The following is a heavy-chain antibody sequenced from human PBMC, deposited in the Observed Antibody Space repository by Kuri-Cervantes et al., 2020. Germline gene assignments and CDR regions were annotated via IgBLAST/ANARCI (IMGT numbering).Heavy chain of an antibody. Sequence: SVKVSCKSSGFTFTGYYIHWVRQAPGQGLECLGGFIPIFDSPDYAQEFQGRVTITTDESTSTAYLELSGLRSDDTAVYYCVILDTSGYFVYWGQGTLVTVSS. J-gene: IGHJ4*02. CDR2: FIPIFDSP. D-gene: IGHD3/OR15-3a*01. CDR1: GFTFTGYY. V-gene: IGHV1-69*05. CDR3: VILDTSGYFVY.